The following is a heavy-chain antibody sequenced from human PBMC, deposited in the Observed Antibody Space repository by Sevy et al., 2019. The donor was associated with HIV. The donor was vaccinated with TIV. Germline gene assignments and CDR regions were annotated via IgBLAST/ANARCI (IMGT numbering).Heavy chain of an antibody. Sequence: SETLSLTCTVSGGSISSYYWSWIRQPPGKGLEWIGYIYYSGSANYNPSLKSRVTISVDTSKNQFSLKLSSVTAADTAVYYCARGGDFWSGYPYYYYYYGKDVRAQGTTVTVSS. V-gene: IGHV4-59*01. CDR2: IYYSGSA. CDR1: GGSISSYY. D-gene: IGHD3-3*01. J-gene: IGHJ6*01. CDR3: ARGGDFWSGYPYYYYYYGKDV.